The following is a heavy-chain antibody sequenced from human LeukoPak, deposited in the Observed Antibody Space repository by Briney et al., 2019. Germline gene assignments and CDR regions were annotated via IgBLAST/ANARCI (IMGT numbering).Heavy chain of an antibody. CDR2: ISGSGGST. CDR3: AKDKGFWSGYGWYFDL. D-gene: IGHD3-3*01. J-gene: IGHJ2*01. CDR1: GFTFSSYA. Sequence: GGSLRLSCAASGFTFSSYAMSWVRQAPGKGLEWVSAISGSGGSTYYADSVKGRFTISRDNSKNTLYLQMNSLRAEDTAVYYCAKDKGFWSGYGWYFDLWGRGTLVTVSS. V-gene: IGHV3-23*01.